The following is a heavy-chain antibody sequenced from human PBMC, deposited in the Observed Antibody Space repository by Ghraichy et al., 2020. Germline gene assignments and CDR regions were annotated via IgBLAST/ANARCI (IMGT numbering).Heavy chain of an antibody. D-gene: IGHD3-3*01. V-gene: IGHV4-39*07. J-gene: IGHJ6*02. Sequence: SETLSLTCTVSGGSISSSSYYWSWIRQPPGKGLEWIVSVYYTGSTHYNPSLKSRVTISADTSTKQFSLKLSSVTAADTAVYYCARDLSRYDFWSGYYRADYYYYGMDVWGHGTTVTVSS. CDR2: VYYTGST. CDR1: GGSISSSSYY. CDR3: ARDLSRYDFWSGYYRADYYYYGMDV.